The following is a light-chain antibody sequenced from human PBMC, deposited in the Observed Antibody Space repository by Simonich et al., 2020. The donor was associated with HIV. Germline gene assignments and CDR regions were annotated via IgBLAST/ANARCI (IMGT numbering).Light chain of an antibody. V-gene: IGKV1-17*01. CDR2: AAS. CDR3: QQLNSYPPT. J-gene: IGKJ1*01. Sequence: IHMTQSPSSLSASVGNRVTITCLASQNISYDLGWYQQKPVKTPKLLVYAASSLQTGVPSRFSGSGSGTDFTLTISSLQPEDFATYYCQQLNSYPPTFGQGTKVDIK. CDR1: QNISYD.